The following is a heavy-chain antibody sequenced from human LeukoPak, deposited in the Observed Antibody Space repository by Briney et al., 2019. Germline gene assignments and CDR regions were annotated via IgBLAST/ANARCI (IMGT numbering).Heavy chain of an antibody. V-gene: IGHV3-49*04. Sequence: GGALRLSCTASGFTFGDHAMRWVRQAPGKVLELVGFIRRKAHGGTTEYAAAVKGRFTISRDDSKSIAYLQMNSLKTEDTAVYYCTRGPIHICLYYGMDVWGQGTTVTVSS. CDR2: IRRKAHGGTT. J-gene: IGHJ6*02. D-gene: IGHD2-2*01. CDR3: TRGPIHICLYYGMDV. CDR1: GFTFGDHA.